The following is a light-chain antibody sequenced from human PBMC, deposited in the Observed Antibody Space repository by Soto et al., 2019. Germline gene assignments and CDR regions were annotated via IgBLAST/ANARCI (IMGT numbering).Light chain of an antibody. V-gene: IGLV1-40*01. CDR3: QSYDSSLSGYV. CDR1: SSNIGAGYD. Sequence: QSVLTQPPSVSGAPGQRVTISCTGSSSNIGAGYDVHWYQQLPGTAPKLLIYGNSNRPSGVPDRFSGSKSGTSASLAITGLQAEDGADYYCQSYDSSLSGYVFGTGTKGDRP. J-gene: IGLJ1*01. CDR2: GNS.